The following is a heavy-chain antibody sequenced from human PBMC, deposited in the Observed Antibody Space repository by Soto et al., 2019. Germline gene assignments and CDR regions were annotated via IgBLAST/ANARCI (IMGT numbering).Heavy chain of an antibody. CDR2: ISSTTNYI. V-gene: IGHV3-21*01. Sequence: GGSLRLSCAASGFTFTRYSMNWVRQAPGKGLEWVSSISSTTNYIYYADSMKGRFTVSRDNAKNSVYLEMNSLSAEDTAVYYCARESEDLTSKFDYWGQGTMVTVYS. J-gene: IGHJ4*02. CDR1: GFTFTRYS. CDR3: ARESEDLTSKFDY.